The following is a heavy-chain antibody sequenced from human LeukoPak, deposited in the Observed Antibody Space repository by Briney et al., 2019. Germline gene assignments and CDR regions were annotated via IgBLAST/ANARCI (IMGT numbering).Heavy chain of an antibody. CDR3: ARSGEAGTFDY. CDR2: ISYTGTYI. V-gene: IGHV3-21*01. J-gene: IGHJ4*02. CDR1: AFSLNAYN. Sequence: GGSLRLSCVASAFSLNAYNMNWVRQAPGKGLEWVSSISYTGTYIYYADSVRGRFTISRDNAQNSLYLQMNSLRAEDTAVYYCARSGEAGTFDYWGQGTLVTVSS. D-gene: IGHD6-13*01.